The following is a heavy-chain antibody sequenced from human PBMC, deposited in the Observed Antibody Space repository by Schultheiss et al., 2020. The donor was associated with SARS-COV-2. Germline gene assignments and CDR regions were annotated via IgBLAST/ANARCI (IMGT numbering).Heavy chain of an antibody. V-gene: IGHV1-18*01. Sequence: ASVKVSCKASGYTFTSYGISWVRQAPGQGLEWMGWISAYNGNTNYAQKLQGRVTMTTDTSTSTAYMELRSLRSDDTAVYYCARGVPTPGSGWSTYYFDYWGQGTLVTVSS. J-gene: IGHJ4*02. CDR1: GYTFTSYG. D-gene: IGHD6-19*01. CDR2: ISAYNGNT. CDR3: ARGVPTPGSGWSTYYFDY.